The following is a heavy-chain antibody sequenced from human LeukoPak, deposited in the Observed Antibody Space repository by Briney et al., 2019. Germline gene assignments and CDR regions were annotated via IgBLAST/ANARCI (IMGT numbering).Heavy chain of an antibody. CDR1: GGSFSGYY. V-gene: IGHV4-34*01. D-gene: IGHD2-21*02. Sequence: PSETLSLTCAVYGGSFSGYYWSWIRQPPGKGLEWIGEINHSGSTNYNPSLKSRVTISVDTSENQLSLKLSSVTAADTAVYYCARGQKAVTAALAFDYWGQGTLVTVSS. CDR2: INHSGST. J-gene: IGHJ4*02. CDR3: ARGQKAVTAALAFDY.